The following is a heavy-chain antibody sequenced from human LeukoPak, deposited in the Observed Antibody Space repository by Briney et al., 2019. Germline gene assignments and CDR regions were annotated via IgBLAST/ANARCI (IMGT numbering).Heavy chain of an antibody. D-gene: IGHD3-22*01. CDR3: ARDMAAEYYYDSSGYYYVSTDAFDI. J-gene: IGHJ3*02. CDR1: GDSVSSNSAA. Sequence: SQTLSLTCAISGDSVSSNSAAWNWIRQSPSRGLEWLGRTYYRSKWYNDYAVSVKSRITINPDTSKNQFSLQLNSVTPEDTAVYYCARDMAAEYYYDSSGYYYVSTDAFDIWGQGTMVTVSS. V-gene: IGHV6-1*01. CDR2: TYYRSKWYN.